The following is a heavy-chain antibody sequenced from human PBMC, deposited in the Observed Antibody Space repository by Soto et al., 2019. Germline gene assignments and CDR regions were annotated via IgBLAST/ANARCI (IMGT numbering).Heavy chain of an antibody. Sequence: PGGSLRLSSAASGFTVSSKYITWVRQAPEKGLLWFSLIQCGGTTYYAVSVMVRFTISSDTSEKTLYLQMDSLRVEYTAVYCCVREDVFFYCCGGHGVLLYFWARGTSV. D-gene: IGHD2-15*01. V-gene: IGHV3-66*01. J-gene: IGHJ6*03. CDR1: GFTVSSKY. CDR2: IQCGGTT. CDR3: VREDVFFYCCGGHGVLLYF.